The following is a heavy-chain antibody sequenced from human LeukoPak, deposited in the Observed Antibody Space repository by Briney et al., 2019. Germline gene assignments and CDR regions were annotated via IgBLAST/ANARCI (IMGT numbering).Heavy chain of an antibody. J-gene: IGHJ4*02. CDR2: ITPDGSRT. V-gene: IGHV3-74*01. D-gene: IGHD6-6*01. CDR3: VKELVGPREY. Sequence: PGGSLRLSCVVSGFTFSRDWMHWVRQAPGKGLVWVARITPDGSRTDHADSVKGRFTISRDDAKNTLYLQMDSLRAEDTAVYYCVKELVGPREYWGQGTLVTVSS. CDR1: GFTFSRDW.